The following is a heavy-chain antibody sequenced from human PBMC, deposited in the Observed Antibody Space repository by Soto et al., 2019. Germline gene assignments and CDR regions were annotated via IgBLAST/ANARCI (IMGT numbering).Heavy chain of an antibody. CDR1: GGSVTSSTSS. D-gene: IGHD3-9*01. Sequence: QVQLQGSGPGLVNPSETLSLTCTVSGGSVTSSTSSWAWVRQPPGKGLHWIGTIFYGHGTYYNPSLESRVTISLDTSKIQFSLELTSVTAADTAVYYCARQPTGYPNWFDAWGRGILVIVSS. CDR3: ARQPTGYPNWFDA. CDR2: IFYGHGT. V-gene: IGHV4-39*01. J-gene: IGHJ5*02.